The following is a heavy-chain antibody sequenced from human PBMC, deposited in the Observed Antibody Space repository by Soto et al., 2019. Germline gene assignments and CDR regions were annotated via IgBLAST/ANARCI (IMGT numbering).Heavy chain of an antibody. CDR2: ISCSGGST. Sequence: EVQLLESGGGLVQPGGSLRLSCAASGFTFSSYAMSWVRQAPGKGLEWVSAISCSGGSTYYADSVKGRFTISRDNSKNSMYLQMNSLRAEDTAVYYCAKDVSCWLKAYNWFDPWGQGTLVTVSS. D-gene: IGHD2-15*01. CDR3: AKDVSCWLKAYNWFDP. V-gene: IGHV3-23*01. J-gene: IGHJ5*02. CDR1: GFTFSSYA.